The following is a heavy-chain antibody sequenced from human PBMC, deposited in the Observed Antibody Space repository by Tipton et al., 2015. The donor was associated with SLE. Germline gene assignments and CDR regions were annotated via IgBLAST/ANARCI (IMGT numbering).Heavy chain of an antibody. D-gene: IGHD1-26*01. CDR1: GGSISSSSYY. V-gene: IGHV4-39*07. CDR2: IYYSGST. Sequence: TLSLTCTVSGGSISSSSYYWGWIRQPPGKGLEWIGSIYYSGSTYFNPSLKSRVTISVDTSKNQFSLKLSSVTAADTAVYYCASQYSGSFDAFDIWGQGTMVTVSS. J-gene: IGHJ3*02. CDR3: ASQYSGSFDAFDI.